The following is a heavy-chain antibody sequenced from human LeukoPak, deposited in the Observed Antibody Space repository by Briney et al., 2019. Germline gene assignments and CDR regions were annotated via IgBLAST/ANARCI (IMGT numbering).Heavy chain of an antibody. D-gene: IGHD2-21*02. CDR3: ARTMTAMNYFDY. CDR1: GFTFSSYA. CDR2: ISSNGGST. J-gene: IGHJ4*02. V-gene: IGHV3-64*01. Sequence: GGSLRLSCAASGFTFSSYAMHWVRQAPGKGLEYVSAISSNGGSTYYANSVKGRFTISRDNSKNTLYLQMGSLRAEDTAVYYCARTMTAMNYFDYWGQGTLVTVSS.